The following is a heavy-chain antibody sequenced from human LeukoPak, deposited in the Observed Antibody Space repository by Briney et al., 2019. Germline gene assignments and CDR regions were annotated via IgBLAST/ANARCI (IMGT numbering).Heavy chain of an antibody. CDR3: ARAEGSGSSFDY. J-gene: IGHJ4*02. CDR1: GFTFISYN. D-gene: IGHD3-10*01. Sequence: PGGSLRLSCAGSGFTFISYNMNWVRQAPGKGLEWVSSISSSTSFIYYADSVKGRFTISRDNAKNSQYLQMNSLRVEDTAVYYCARAEGSGSSFDYWGQGTLVTVSS. CDR2: ISSSTSFI. V-gene: IGHV3-21*01.